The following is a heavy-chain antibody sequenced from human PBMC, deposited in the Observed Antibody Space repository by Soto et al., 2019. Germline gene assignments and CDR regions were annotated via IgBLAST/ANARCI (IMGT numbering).Heavy chain of an antibody. CDR2: ISYDGSNK. V-gene: IGHV3-30*03. CDR3: ARDSTMVRGVITPPNWFDP. D-gene: IGHD3-10*01. CDR1: GFTFSNYG. Sequence: GGSLRLSCAASGFTFSNYGFHWVRQAPGKGLEWVAVISYDGSNKYYADSVKGRFTISRDNSKNTLYLQMNSLRAEDTAVYYCARDSTMVRGVITPPNWFDPWGQGTLVTVSS. J-gene: IGHJ5*02.